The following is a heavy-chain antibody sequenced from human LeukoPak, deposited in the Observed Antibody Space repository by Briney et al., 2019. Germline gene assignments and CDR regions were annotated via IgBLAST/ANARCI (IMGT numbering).Heavy chain of an antibody. CDR3: ARNYYYGSGSYYPPLNWFDP. V-gene: IGHV4-59*08. CDR2: IYYSAST. Sequence: SETLSLTCTVSGGSISSYYWSWIRQPPGKGLEWIGYIYYSASTNYNPSLKSRVTISVDTSKNQFSLKLSSVTAADTAVYYCARNYYYGSGSYYPPLNWFDPWGQGTLVTVSS. J-gene: IGHJ5*02. CDR1: GGSISSYY. D-gene: IGHD3-10*01.